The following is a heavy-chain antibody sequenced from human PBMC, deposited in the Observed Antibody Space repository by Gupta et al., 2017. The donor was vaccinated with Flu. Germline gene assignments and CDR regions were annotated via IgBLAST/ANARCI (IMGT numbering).Heavy chain of an antibody. D-gene: IGHD3-9*01. Sequence: YYSGSTYYNPSLKSRVTISVDTSKNQFSLKLSSVTAADTAVYYCARAGGGYDISTKNWFDPWGQGTLVTVSS. CDR3: ARAGGGYDISTKNWFDP. CDR2: YYSGST. V-gene: IGHV4-31*02. J-gene: IGHJ5*02.